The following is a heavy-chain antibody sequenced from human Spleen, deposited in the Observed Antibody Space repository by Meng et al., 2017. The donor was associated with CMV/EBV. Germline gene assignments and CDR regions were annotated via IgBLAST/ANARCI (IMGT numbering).Heavy chain of an antibody. D-gene: IGHD2-8*01. CDR2: IYWNDDK. V-gene: IGHV2-5*01. J-gene: IGHJ4*02. Sequence: SGPTLVKPTQTLTLTCTFSGFSLGTSGVGVGWIRQPPGKALECLAFIYWNDDKRYSPSLKSRLTITKDTSKNQVVLTMTNMDPVDTATYYCAHLVYRTNGVCFPDYWGQGTLVTVSS. CDR3: AHLVYRTNGVCFPDY. CDR1: GFSLGTSGVG.